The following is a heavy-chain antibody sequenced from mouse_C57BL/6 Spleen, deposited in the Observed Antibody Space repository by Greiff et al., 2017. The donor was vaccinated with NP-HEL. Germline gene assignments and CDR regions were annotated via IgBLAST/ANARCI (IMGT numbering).Heavy chain of an antibody. J-gene: IGHJ2*01. CDR3: ASLYYSNPYFDY. D-gene: IGHD2-5*01. Sequence: DVMLVESGGDLVKPGGSLKLSCAASGFTFSSYGMSWVRQTPDKRLEWVATISSGGSYTYYPDSVKGRFTISRDNAKNTLYLQMSSLKSEDTAMYYCASLYYSNPYFDYWGQGTTLTVSS. CDR2: ISSGGSYT. CDR1: GFTFSSYG. V-gene: IGHV5-6*02.